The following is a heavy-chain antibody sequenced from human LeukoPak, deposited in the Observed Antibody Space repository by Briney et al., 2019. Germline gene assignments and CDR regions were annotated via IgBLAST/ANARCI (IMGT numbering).Heavy chain of an antibody. CDR1: GFTFDDYA. CDR3: AKDSQWLVRGRIDY. CDR2: ISWNSGSI. D-gene: IGHD6-19*01. Sequence: GGSLRLSCAASGFTFDDYAMHWVRQAPGKGLEWVSGISWNSGSIGYADSVKGRFTISRDNAKNSLYLQMNSLRAEDTALYYRAKDSQWLVRGRIDYWGQGTLVTVSS. V-gene: IGHV3-9*01. J-gene: IGHJ4*02.